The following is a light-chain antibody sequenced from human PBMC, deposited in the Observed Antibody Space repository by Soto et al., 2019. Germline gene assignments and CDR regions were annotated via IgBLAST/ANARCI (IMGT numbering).Light chain of an antibody. Sequence: DMVMTQSPDSLAVSLGERATINCKSSQSVLKSSNNKNYLAWYQQKPGQPPKLLIYWTSTRESVVPDRFSGSGSETDFTLTISSLQTEDVAVYDCQQHYTTPFTFGQGTKLEIK. CDR3: QQHYTTPFT. V-gene: IGKV4-1*01. J-gene: IGKJ2*01. CDR2: WTS. CDR1: QSVLKSSNNKNY.